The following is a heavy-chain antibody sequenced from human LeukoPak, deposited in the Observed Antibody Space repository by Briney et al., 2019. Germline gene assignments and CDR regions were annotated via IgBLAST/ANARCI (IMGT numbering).Heavy chain of an antibody. V-gene: IGHV3-23*01. CDR1: GFTFSSYA. D-gene: IGHD3-22*01. CDR2: ISGSGGST. J-gene: IGHJ4*02. CDR3: AKHYDSSGYHHD. Sequence: PEGSLRLSCAASGFTFSSYAMSWVRQAPGKGLEWVSAISGSGGSTYYADSVKGRFTISRDNSKNTLYLQMNSLRAEDTAVYYCAKHYDSSGYHHDWGQGTLVTVSS.